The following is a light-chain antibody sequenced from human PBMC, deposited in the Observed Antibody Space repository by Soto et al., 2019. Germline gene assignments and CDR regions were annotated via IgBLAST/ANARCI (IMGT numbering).Light chain of an antibody. J-gene: IGKJ2*01. CDR1: QSVSSSY. Sequence: EIVLTQSPGTLSLSPGERATLSCRASQSVSSSYLAWYQQKPGQAPRLLIYGASSMATGIPDRFSGSGSGTEFTLTISRLEPEDFAVYYCQQYGSSPMYTFGQGTKLEIK. CDR2: GAS. V-gene: IGKV3-20*01. CDR3: QQYGSSPMYT.